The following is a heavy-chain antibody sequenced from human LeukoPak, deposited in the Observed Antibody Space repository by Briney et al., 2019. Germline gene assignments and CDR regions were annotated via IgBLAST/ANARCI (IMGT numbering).Heavy chain of an antibody. Sequence: GGSLRLSCVGSGLPFGNYWVSGVRQAPGKGGEWVANINQDGSENFYADSLRGRFTISRDNAMKSLFLQIDSLRAEDTAVYYCAKDMGLGSCSGGFDYWGQGTLVTVSS. D-gene: IGHD2-15*01. V-gene: IGHV3-7*01. J-gene: IGHJ4*02. CDR1: GLPFGNYW. CDR3: AKDMGLGSCSGGFDY. CDR2: INQDGSEN.